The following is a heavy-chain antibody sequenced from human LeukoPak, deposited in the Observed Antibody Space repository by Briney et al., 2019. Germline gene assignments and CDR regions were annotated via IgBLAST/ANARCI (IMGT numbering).Heavy chain of an antibody. J-gene: IGHJ6*02. CDR3: ARPFGSSSPYCGLDV. V-gene: IGHV1-2*02. CDR1: GYTFSVYY. Sequence: AAVKVSCKASGYTFSVYYIHWVRQAPGQGVEWMGWINPNSCGTNYAQNFHGRVTLTRDTSISTAYMELSTLTSDDTAVYYCARPFGSSSPYCGLDVWGQGTTVTVSS. CDR2: INPNSCGT. D-gene: IGHD6-6*01.